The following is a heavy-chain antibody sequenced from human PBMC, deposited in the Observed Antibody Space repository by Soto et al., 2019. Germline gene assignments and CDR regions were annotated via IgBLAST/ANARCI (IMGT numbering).Heavy chain of an antibody. J-gene: IGHJ6*03. Sequence: VQLVESGGGLVQPGGSLRLSCAASGFTVSSNYMSWVRQAPGKGLEWVSVIYSGGSTYYADSVKGRFTISRDNSKNTLYLQMNSLRAEDTAVYYCARDRLTDYYYYMDVWGKGTTVTVSS. D-gene: IGHD1-20*01. CDR3: ARDRLTDYYYYMDV. V-gene: IGHV3-66*01. CDR2: IYSGGST. CDR1: GFTVSSNY.